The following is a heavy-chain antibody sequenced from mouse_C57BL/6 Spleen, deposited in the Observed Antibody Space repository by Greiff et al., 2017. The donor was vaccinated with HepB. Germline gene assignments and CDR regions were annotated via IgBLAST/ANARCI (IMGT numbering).Heavy chain of an antibody. CDR3: ARTQIYYDYDPFH. CDR1: GYTFTSYW. V-gene: IGHV1-55*01. J-gene: IGHJ2*01. Sequence: QVQLKQPGAELVKPGASVKMSCKASGYTFTSYWITWVKQRPGQGLEWIGDIYPGSGSTNYNEKFKSKATLTVDTSSSTAYMQLSSLTSEDSAVYYCARTQIYYDYDPFHWGQGTTLTVSS. CDR2: IYPGSGST. D-gene: IGHD2-4*01.